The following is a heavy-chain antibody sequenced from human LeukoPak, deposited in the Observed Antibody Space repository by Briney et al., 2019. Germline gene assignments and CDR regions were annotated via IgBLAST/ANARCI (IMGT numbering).Heavy chain of an antibody. Sequence: SETLSLTCAVYGVSFCGYYWRWIRPPPGKGLEGIGEINHSGSTNYNPSLKSRVTISVDTSKNQFSLKLSSVTAADTAVYYCARGRRWIQLWLQWYFDYWGQGTLVTVSS. V-gene: IGHV4-34*01. CDR3: ARGRRWIQLWLQWYFDY. CDR1: GVSFCGYY. J-gene: IGHJ4*02. CDR2: INHSGST. D-gene: IGHD5-18*01.